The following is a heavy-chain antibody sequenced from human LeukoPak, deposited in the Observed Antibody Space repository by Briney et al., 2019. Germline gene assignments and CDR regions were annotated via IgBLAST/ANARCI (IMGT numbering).Heavy chain of an antibody. CDR2: INHSGST. Sequence: SETLSLTCAVYGGSFSGYYWSWIRQPPGKGLEWIGEINHSGSTNYNPSLKSRVTISVDTSKNQFSLKLSSVTAADTAVYYCARGTSAVPRRYCSSTSYRVLYYMDVWGKGTTVTVSS. D-gene: IGHD2-2*01. V-gene: IGHV4-34*01. CDR3: ARGTSAVPRRYCSSTSYRVLYYMDV. CDR1: GGSFSGYY. J-gene: IGHJ6*03.